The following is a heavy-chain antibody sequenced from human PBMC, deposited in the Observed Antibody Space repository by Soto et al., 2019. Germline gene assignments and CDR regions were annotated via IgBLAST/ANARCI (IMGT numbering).Heavy chain of an antibody. V-gene: IGHV4-4*07. CDR2: IQTSGSA. Sequence: QVQLQESGPGLVKPSETLSLTCTVSGASISNYYWSWIRQPAGKGLEWIGRIQTSGSANYNPSLKSRVIMSVDTSKNQFSLNRTSVTAADTAVYYCRRDFDYWGQGTLVTVSS. J-gene: IGHJ4*02. CDR3: RRDFDY. D-gene: IGHD6-6*01. CDR1: GASISNYY.